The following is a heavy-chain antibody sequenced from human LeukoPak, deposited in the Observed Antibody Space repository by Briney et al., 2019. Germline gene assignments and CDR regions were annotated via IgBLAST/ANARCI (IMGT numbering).Heavy chain of an antibody. CDR3: ARVGYDILTGTYYFDY. CDR1: GYTFTSYG. D-gene: IGHD3-9*01. CDR2: ISAYNGNT. J-gene: IGHJ4*02. Sequence: GASVKVSCKASGYTFTSYGISWVRQAPGQGLEWMGWISAYNGNTNYAQKLQGRVTMTTDTSTSTAYMELRSLRSDDTAVYYCARVGYDILTGTYYFDYWGQGTLVTVSS. V-gene: IGHV1-18*01.